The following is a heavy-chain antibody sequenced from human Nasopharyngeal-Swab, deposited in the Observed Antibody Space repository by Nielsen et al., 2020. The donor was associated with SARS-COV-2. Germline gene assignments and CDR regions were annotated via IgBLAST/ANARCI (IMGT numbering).Heavy chain of an antibody. D-gene: IGHD4/OR15-4a*01. CDR1: GYYFSTYW. V-gene: IGHV5-51*01. J-gene: IGHJ4*02. CDR2: IYPGDSTT. CDR3: ARLYGGYVDY. Sequence: GESLKISCQASGYYFSTYWIGWVRQMPGRGLEWVGIIYPGDSTTRYRPSFQGHVTISADKSSTAYLQWSSLKASDTAMYFCARLYGGYVDYWGQGTLVTVSS.